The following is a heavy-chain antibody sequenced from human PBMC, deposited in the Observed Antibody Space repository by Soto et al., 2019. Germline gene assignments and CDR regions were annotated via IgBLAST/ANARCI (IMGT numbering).Heavy chain of an antibody. V-gene: IGHV3-23*01. CDR3: AKNRGVKLVPLATVDCLDP. CDR2: ISGSGFKK. CDR1: GFIFENFG. D-gene: IGHD3-10*01. Sequence: VGSLRLSCAASGFIFENFGMSWVRQAPGKGLEWISSISGSGFKKYYADSVKGRFTISRDNSKSTVYLELNNLSAEDTAVYHCAKNRGVKLVPLATVDCLDPCGQRSVVTLSS. J-gene: IGHJ5*02.